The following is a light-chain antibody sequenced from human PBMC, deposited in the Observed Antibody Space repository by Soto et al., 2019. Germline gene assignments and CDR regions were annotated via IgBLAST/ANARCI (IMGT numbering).Light chain of an antibody. CDR2: GNS. J-gene: IGLJ1*01. CDR1: SSNIGEGYD. V-gene: IGLV1-40*01. Sequence: SVLTQPPSVSGAPGQRVTISCTGSSSNIGEGYDVHWYQQLPGTAPKLLIYGNSNRPSGVPDRFSGSKSGTSASLAITGLQAEDEADYYCQSYDSSRRVFGTGTKVTVL. CDR3: QSYDSSRRV.